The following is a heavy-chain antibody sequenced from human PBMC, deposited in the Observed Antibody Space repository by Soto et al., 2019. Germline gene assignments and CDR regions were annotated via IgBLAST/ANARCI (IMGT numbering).Heavy chain of an antibody. Sequence: PXESVTISFKGSGYSFASYWITWVGQNPGKGLEWMGRIDPSDSQTYYSPSFRGHVTISVTKSITTVFLQWSSPRASDTAMYYCARQIYDSDTGPNFQYYFDSWGQGTPVTVSS. V-gene: IGHV5-10-1*01. D-gene: IGHD3-22*01. CDR2: IDPSDSQT. CDR1: GYSFASYW. CDR3: ARQIYDSDTGPNFQYYFDS. J-gene: IGHJ4*02.